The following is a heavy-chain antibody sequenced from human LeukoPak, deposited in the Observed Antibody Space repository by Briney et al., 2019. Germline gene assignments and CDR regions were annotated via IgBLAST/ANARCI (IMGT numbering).Heavy chain of an antibody. CDR2: ISSSSSYI. D-gene: IGHD6-13*01. Sequence: PGGSLRLSCAASGFTFSSYSMNWVRQATGTGLEWVSSISSSSSYIYYADSVKGRFTISRDNAKNSLYLQMNSLRAEDTAVYYCASEGAAASVYMDVWGKGTTVTVSS. V-gene: IGHV3-21*01. CDR3: ASEGAAASVYMDV. J-gene: IGHJ6*03. CDR1: GFTFSSYS.